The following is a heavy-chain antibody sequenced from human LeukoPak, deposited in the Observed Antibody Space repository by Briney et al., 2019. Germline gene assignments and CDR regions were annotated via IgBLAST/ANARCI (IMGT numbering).Heavy chain of an antibody. CDR1: GFDFTVYW. D-gene: IGHD2-8*01. CDR2: IKQDGSEK. CDR3: ARGGVVLMVYAFGG. V-gene: IGHV3-7*01. Sequence: GGSLRLSCTASGFDFTVYWMTWVRQAPGKGLEWVANIKQDGSEKYYVDSVKGRFTISRDNAKNSLYLQMNSLRAEDTAVYYCARGGVVLMVYAFGGWGQGTLVTVSS. J-gene: IGHJ4*02.